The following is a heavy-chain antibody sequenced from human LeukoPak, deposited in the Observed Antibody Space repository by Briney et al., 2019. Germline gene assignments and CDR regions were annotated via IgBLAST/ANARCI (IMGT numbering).Heavy chain of an antibody. CDR2: IYYGGST. CDR3: ARLYGYAYGRFDY. J-gene: IGHJ4*02. Sequence: PSETLSLTCTVSGGSISSRSHYWGWIRQPPGKGLEWIGSIYYGGSTYYNPSLQSRVTISVGTSENQFSLKVNSVTAADSAVYYCARLYGYAYGRFDYWGQGTLVTVSS. CDR1: GGSISSRSHY. D-gene: IGHD5-18*01. V-gene: IGHV4-39*01.